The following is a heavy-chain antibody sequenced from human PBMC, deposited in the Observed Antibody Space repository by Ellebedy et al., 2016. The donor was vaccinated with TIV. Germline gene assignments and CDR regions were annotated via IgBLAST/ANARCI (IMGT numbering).Heavy chain of an antibody. CDR1: GFSFSSYV. J-gene: IGHJ5*02. CDR3: VVGDCSDGTCRGSS. CDR2: ISSGGSYI. D-gene: IGHD2-15*01. Sequence: GGSLRLSXAASGFSFSSYVMNWVRQAPGKGLEWVSSISSGGSYIDYVTSVKGRFTISRSNTFNSLSLQMNSLSAADTAVYYCVVGDCSDGTCRGSSWGQGTLVTVSS. V-gene: IGHV3-21*01.